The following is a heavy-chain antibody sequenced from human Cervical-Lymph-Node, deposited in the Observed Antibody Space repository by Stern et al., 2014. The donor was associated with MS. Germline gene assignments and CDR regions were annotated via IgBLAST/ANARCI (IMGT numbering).Heavy chain of an antibody. D-gene: IGHD3-16*01. J-gene: IGHJ4*02. CDR2: ISFDGRNK. CDR3: VKDGKYFDYVWGSYGDY. V-gene: IGHV3-30*18. Sequence: VQLVESGGGVVQPRRSLRLSCAASGFTFSAYGMHWVRPAPGKGLEWVAVISFDGRNKKYADSVKGRFTISRDNSKNTLHLEMNSLRAEDTAVYYCVKDGKYFDYVWGSYGDYWGQGTLVTVTS. CDR1: GFTFSAYG.